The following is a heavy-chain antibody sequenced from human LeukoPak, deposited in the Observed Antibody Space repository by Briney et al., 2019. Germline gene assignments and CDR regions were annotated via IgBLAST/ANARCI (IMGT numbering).Heavy chain of an antibody. CDR2: INAGNGNT. V-gene: IGHV1-3*03. CDR3: ARDRGEGLWFFFDY. D-gene: IGHD3-10*01. CDR1: GYTFTSYA. J-gene: IGHJ4*02. Sequence: GASVKVSCKASGYTFTSYAMHWVRQAPGQRLEWMGWINAGNGNTKYSQEFQGRVTITRDTSASTAYMELSSLRSEDMAVYYCARDRGEGLWFFFDYWGQGTLVTVSS.